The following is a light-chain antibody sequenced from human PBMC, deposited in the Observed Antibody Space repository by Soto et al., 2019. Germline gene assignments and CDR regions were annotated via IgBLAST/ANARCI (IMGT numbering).Light chain of an antibody. CDR1: SSDVGGYNY. V-gene: IGLV2-8*01. CDR2: EVS. J-gene: IGLJ1*01. Sequence: QSVLTQPPSASGSPGQSVTISCTGTSSDVGGYNYVSWYQQHPGKAPKLMIYEVSKRPSGVPDRFSGFKSGNTASLTVSGLQAEDEADYYCSSYAGSNMGVFGTGTKVTVL. CDR3: SSYAGSNMGV.